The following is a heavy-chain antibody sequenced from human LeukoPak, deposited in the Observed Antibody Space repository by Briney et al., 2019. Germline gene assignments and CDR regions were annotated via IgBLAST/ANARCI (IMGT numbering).Heavy chain of an antibody. D-gene: IGHD4-23*01. CDR3: ARDLGNTTYYYYYYMDV. V-gene: IGHV3-21*01. CDR2: ISSSSSYI. CDR1: GFTFSSYA. J-gene: IGHJ6*03. Sequence: GGSLRLSCAASGFTFSSYAMHWVRQAPGKGLEWVSSISSSSSYIYYADSVKGRFTISRDNAKNSLYLQMNSLRAEDTAVYYCARDLGNTTYYYYYYMDVWGKGTTVTVSS.